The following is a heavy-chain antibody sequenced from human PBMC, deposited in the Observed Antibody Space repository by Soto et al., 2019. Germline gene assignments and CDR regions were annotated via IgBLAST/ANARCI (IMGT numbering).Heavy chain of an antibody. J-gene: IGHJ4*02. D-gene: IGHD5-12*01. CDR1: GFTFSNYG. CDR2: IWYDGINQ. V-gene: IGHV3-33*01. Sequence: QVQLVESGGGVVQPGGSLRLSCTASGFTFSNYGMHWVRQAPGKGLEWVAVIWYDGINQYYADSVKGRFTVSRDNSKNTLYLQMDSLRVEDTAIHYCTRDHIVAGGDWGQGTLVTVSS. CDR3: TRDHIVAGGD.